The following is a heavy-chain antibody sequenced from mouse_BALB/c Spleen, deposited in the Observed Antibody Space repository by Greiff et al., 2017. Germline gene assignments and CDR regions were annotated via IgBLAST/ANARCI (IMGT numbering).Heavy chain of an antibody. Sequence: VTLKVSGAELVRSGASVKLSCTASGFNIKDYYMHWVKQRPEQGLEWIGWIDPENGDTEYAPKFQGKATMTADTSSNTAYLQLSSLTSEDTAVYYCNAWPTMITFYAMDYWGQGTSVTVSS. D-gene: IGHD2-4*01. V-gene: IGHV14-4*02. CDR1: GFNIKDYY. CDR3: NAWPTMITFYAMDY. CDR2: IDPENGDT. J-gene: IGHJ4*01.